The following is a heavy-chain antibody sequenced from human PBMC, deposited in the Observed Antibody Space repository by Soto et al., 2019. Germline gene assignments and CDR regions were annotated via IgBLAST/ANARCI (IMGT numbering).Heavy chain of an antibody. D-gene: IGHD2-2*01. Sequence: QVQLPESGPGLVKPSQTLSLTCTVSGGPISSGAYYWSWLRQPPGKGLEWIAYIYGTGGAYYKPSLESRVTISLDTSKNQVSLKLSSVTAADTAVYFCAGESTSNQLLLESWGQGTLVTVSS. CDR3: AGESTSNQLLLES. CDR2: IYGTGGA. V-gene: IGHV4-30-4*01. CDR1: GGPISSGAYY. J-gene: IGHJ4*02.